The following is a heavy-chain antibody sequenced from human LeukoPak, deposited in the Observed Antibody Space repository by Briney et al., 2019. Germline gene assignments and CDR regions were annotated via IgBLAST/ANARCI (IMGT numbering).Heavy chain of an antibody. CDR3: ARSGVLVGATRLDY. CDR2: IIPIFGTA. Sequence: SVKVSCKASGGTFSSYAISWVRQAPGHGLDWMGRIIPIFGTANYAQKFQGRVTITTDESTSTAYMELSSLRSEDTAVYYCARSGVLVGATRLDYWGQGTLVTVSS. CDR1: GGTFSSYA. V-gene: IGHV1-69*05. J-gene: IGHJ4*02. D-gene: IGHD1-26*01.